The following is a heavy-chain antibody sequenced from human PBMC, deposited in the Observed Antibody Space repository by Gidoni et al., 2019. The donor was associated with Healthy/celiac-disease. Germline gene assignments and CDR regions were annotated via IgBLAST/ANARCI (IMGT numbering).Heavy chain of an antibody. CDR3: AREWGVTPRFDY. V-gene: IGHV5-10-1*03. J-gene: IGHJ4*02. CDR1: GYSFTSYW. CDR2: IEPSDSYT. Sequence: EVQLVQSGAEVKKPGEALRISWKGYGYSFTSYWISWVRQMPGKGLEWMGRIEPSDSYTNYSPSFQGHVTISADNSISTAYLQWSSLKASDTAMYYCAREWGVTPRFDYWGQGTLVTVSS. D-gene: IGHD3-10*01.